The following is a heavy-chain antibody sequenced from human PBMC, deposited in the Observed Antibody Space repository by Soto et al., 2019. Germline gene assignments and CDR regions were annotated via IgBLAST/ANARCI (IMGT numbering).Heavy chain of an antibody. CDR1: GYTFTSYG. Sequence: GASVKVSCTASGYTFTSYGISWVRQAPGQGLEWMGWISTYNGNTNFTQKLQGRVTMTTDTSTSTAYMELRSLRSDDTAVYYCARDREYNWNYNWFDPWGQGTLVTVSS. D-gene: IGHD1-7*01. CDR3: ARDREYNWNYNWFDP. J-gene: IGHJ5*02. V-gene: IGHV1-18*01. CDR2: ISTYNGNT.